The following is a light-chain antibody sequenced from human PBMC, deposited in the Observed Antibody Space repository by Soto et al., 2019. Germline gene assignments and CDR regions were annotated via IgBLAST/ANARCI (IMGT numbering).Light chain of an antibody. CDR3: SSYAGSTNIYG. V-gene: IGLV2-8*01. J-gene: IGLJ6*01. CDR1: SSDVGGYNY. Sequence: SALTQPPSASGSPGQSVTISCTGTSSDVGGYNYVSWYQQHPGKAPKLMIYEVSKRPSGGPDRFSGSKSGNTASLTVSGLQAEDEADYYCSSYAGSTNIYGFGNGPKVTV. CDR2: EVS.